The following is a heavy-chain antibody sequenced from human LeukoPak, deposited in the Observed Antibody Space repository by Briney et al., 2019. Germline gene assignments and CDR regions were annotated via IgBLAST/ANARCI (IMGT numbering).Heavy chain of an antibody. J-gene: IGHJ5*02. CDR1: GFTFDDYA. CDR2: ISGDGGST. V-gene: IGHV3-43*02. Sequence: GGSLRLSCAASGFTFDDYAMHWVRQAPGQGLEWVSLISGDGGSTYYADSVKGRFTISRDNSKNSLYLQMNSLRTEDTALYYCAKDSFRTYYYDSSGLGLWGQGTLVTVSS. CDR3: AKDSFRTYYYDSSGLGL. D-gene: IGHD3-22*01.